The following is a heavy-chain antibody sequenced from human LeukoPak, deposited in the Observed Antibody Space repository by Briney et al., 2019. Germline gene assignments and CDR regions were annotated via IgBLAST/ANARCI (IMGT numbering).Heavy chain of an antibody. CDR1: GGTFSSYA. J-gene: IGHJ6*02. Sequence: SVKVSCKASGGTFSSYAISWVRQAPGQGLEWMGRIIPILGIANYAQKFQGRVTITADKSTSTAYMELSSLRSEDTAVYYCASTAVRISGYYYYYGMDVWGQGTTVTVSS. V-gene: IGHV1-69*04. CDR3: ASTAVRISGYYYYYGMDV. CDR2: IIPILGIA. D-gene: IGHD1-14*01.